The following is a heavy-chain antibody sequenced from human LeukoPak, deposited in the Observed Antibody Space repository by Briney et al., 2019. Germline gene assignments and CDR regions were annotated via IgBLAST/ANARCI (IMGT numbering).Heavy chain of an antibody. CDR3: AREGGRDDAFDI. J-gene: IGHJ3*02. CDR1: GFTFTSYE. Sequence: PGGSPRLSCAASGFTFTSYEMNWVRQAPGKGLEWVSYISSDGSTIFYVDSVKGRFTISRDNAKDSLYLQMNSLRAEDTAVYYCAREGGRDDAFDIWGQGTMFIVSS. D-gene: IGHD3-16*01. V-gene: IGHV3-48*03. CDR2: ISSDGSTI.